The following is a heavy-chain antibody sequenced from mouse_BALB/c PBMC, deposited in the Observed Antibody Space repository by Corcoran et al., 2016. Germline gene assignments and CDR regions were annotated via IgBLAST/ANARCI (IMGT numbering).Heavy chain of an antibody. CDR3: AREVPGGNPFDY. Sequence: EVQLQQSGPELVKPGASVKMSCKASGYTFTSYVLHWVKQKPGQGLEWIGYIYPYNDDVRYNEKFKGKATLTSDKSSSTAYMGLSSLTSEDSAVYYCAREVPGGNPFDYWGQGTTLTASS. CDR1: GYTFTSYV. V-gene: IGHV1S136*01. CDR2: IYPYNDDV. D-gene: IGHD2-1*01. J-gene: IGHJ2*01.